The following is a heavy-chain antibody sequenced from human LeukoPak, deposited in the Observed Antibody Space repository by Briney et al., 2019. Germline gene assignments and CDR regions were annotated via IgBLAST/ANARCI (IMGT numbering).Heavy chain of an antibody. J-gene: IGHJ4*02. D-gene: IGHD4-17*01. CDR3: ASSPGTVTTPGY. CDR2: ISAYNGNT. CDR1: GYTFTSYG. Sequence: ASVKVSCKASGYTFTSYGISWLRQAPGQGLEWMGWISAYNGNTNCAQKLQGRVTMTTDTSTSTAYMELRSLRSDDTAVYYCASSPGTVTTPGYWGQGTLVTVSS. V-gene: IGHV1-18*01.